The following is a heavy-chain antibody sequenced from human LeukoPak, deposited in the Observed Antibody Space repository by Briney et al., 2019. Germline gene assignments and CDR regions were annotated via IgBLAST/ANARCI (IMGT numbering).Heavy chain of an antibody. CDR1: GGSISSHY. Sequence: SETLSLTCTASGGSISSHYWSWIRQPPGKGLEWIGYIYYSGSTNYNPSLKSRVTISVDTSKNQFSLKLSSVTAADTAVYYCARLAYYDDSSGYYAFDYWGQGTLVTVSS. V-gene: IGHV4-59*11. CDR3: ARLAYYDDSSGYYAFDY. D-gene: IGHD3-22*01. J-gene: IGHJ4*02. CDR2: IYYSGST.